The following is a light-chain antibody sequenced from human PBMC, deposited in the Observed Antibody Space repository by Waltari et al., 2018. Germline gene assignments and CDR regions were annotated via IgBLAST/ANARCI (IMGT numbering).Light chain of an antibody. J-gene: IGLJ3*02. V-gene: IGLV2-8*01. CDR2: EVT. Sequence: QSALTQPPSASGSPGPSVTISCTGTSSDFGNYHFVSWYQQHPGKAPKVIIYEVTKRSSGVPDRFSGSKSGNTASLTVSGLQAEDEADYYCSSFAGRWVFGGGTKLTVL. CDR3: SSFAGRWV. CDR1: SSDFGNYHF.